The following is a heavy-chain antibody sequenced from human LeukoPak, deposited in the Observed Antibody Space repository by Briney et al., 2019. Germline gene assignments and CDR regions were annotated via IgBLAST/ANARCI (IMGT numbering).Heavy chain of an antibody. J-gene: IGHJ3*02. Sequence: GGALRLPCAAPGFTFSSYGMHWVRQAPGKGLEWVVFIRYDGSNKYYADSVKGRFTISRDNSKNTLYLQMNSLRAEDTAVYYCAKSRGTVTTYDAFDIWGQGTMVTVSS. CDR1: GFTFSSYG. CDR2: IRYDGSNK. D-gene: IGHD4-17*01. CDR3: AKSRGTVTTYDAFDI. V-gene: IGHV3-30*02.